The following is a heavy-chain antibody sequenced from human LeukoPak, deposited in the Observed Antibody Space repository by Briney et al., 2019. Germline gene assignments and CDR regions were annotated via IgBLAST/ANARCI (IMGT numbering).Heavy chain of an antibody. CDR2: ISYDGSNK. V-gene: IGHV3-30-3*01. CDR3: ARDAGSGSSNEY. J-gene: IGHJ4*02. D-gene: IGHD3-10*01. CDR1: GFTFSRYA. Sequence: PGGSLRLSCAASGFTFSRYAMHWVRQAPGKGLEWVAVISYDGSNKYYADSVKGRFTISRDNSKNTLYLQMNSLRAEDTAVYYCARDAGSGSSNEYWGQGTLVTVSS.